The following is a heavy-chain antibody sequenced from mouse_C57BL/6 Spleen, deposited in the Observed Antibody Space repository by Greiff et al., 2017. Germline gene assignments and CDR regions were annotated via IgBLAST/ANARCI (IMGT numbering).Heavy chain of an antibody. CDR3: ARGDYGSSWYFDV. CDR2: IDPSDSET. CDR1: GYTFTSYW. D-gene: IGHD1-1*01. Sequence: VQLQQPGAELVRPGSSVKLSCKASGYTFTSYWMHWVKQRPIQGLEWIGNIDPSDSETHYNQKFKDKATLTVDKPSSTAYMQLSSLTSEYSAVYYCARGDYGSSWYFDVWGTGTTVTVSS. J-gene: IGHJ1*03. V-gene: IGHV1-52*01.